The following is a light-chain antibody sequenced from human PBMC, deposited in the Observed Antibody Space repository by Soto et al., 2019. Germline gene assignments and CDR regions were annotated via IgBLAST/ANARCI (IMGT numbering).Light chain of an antibody. CDR3: QQSNRTPYT. J-gene: IGKJ2*01. V-gene: IGKV1-39*01. Sequence: DIQMTQSPSSLSAFVGERVTITCRASQSLSSYLNWYQQKPGKAPKLLIYAATSLQSGVPSRFSGSGSGTDFTLTISSLQPEDFATYYCQQSNRTPYTFGQGTKLEIK. CDR1: QSLSSY. CDR2: AAT.